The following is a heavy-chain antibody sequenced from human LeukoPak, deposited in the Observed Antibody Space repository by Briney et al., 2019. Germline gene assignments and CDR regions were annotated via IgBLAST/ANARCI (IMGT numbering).Heavy chain of an antibody. J-gene: IGHJ4*02. CDR3: AKDRPPGGSPVMDY. CDR2: ISEWGGDL. V-gene: IGHV3-23*01. D-gene: IGHD1-26*01. CDR1: GFRFSNYA. Sequence: GESLRLSFSASGFRFSNYAMRTVRRAPAKVLERVSPISEWGGDLSYADSVEGGFTISRDNSKNTVFLQMNSVRAEDTAVYYCAKDRPPGGSPVMDYWGQGTLVTVSS.